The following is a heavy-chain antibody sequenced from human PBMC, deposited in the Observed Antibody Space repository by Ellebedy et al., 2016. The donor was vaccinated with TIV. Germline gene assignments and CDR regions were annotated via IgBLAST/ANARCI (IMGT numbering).Heavy chain of an antibody. V-gene: IGHV3-21*01. D-gene: IGHD4/OR15-4a*01. Sequence: GGSLRLSCAASGFTFSSYSMNWVRQAPGKGLEWVSSISSSSSYRYYADPVKGRFTISRDNAKNSLYLQMNSLRAEDTAVYYCARVYGDYRMDVWGQGTTVTVSS. CDR3: ARVYGDYRMDV. CDR1: GFTFSSYS. CDR2: ISSSSSYR. J-gene: IGHJ6*02.